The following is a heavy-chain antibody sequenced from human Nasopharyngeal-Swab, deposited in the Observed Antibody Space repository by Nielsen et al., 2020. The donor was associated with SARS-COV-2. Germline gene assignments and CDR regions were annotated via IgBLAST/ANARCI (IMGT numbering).Heavy chain of an antibody. Sequence: ASVKVSCKASGYTFTGYYMHWVRQAPGQGLEWMGWMNPNSGNTGYAQKFQGRVTMTRNTSISTAYMELSSLRSEDTAVYYCARGQFRSPSDYWGQGTLVTVSS. J-gene: IGHJ4*02. V-gene: IGHV1-8*02. CDR2: MNPNSGNT. CDR1: GYTFTGYY. CDR3: ARGQFRSPSDY.